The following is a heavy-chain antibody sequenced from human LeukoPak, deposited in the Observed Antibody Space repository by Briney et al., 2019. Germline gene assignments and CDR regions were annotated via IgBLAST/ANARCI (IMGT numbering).Heavy chain of an antibody. D-gene: IGHD6-13*01. CDR2: IYTSGST. Sequence: SETLSLTCTVSGGSISIYYWSWIRQPAGKGLEWIGRIYTSGSTNYNPSLKSRVTMSVDTSKNQFSLKLSSVTAADTAVYYCARGYSRITNFDYWGQGTLVTVSS. CDR3: ARGYSRITNFDY. J-gene: IGHJ4*02. V-gene: IGHV4-4*07. CDR1: GGSISIYY.